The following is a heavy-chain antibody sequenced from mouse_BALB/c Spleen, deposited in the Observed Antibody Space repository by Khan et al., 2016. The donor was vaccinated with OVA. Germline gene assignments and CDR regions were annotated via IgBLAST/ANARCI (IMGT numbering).Heavy chain of an antibody. CDR2: IYPGSGNT. Sequence: QVQLQQSGAELVRPGTSVKMSCKATGYTFTNYWIGWVKQRPGHGLEWIGDIYPGSGNTHYNENFKGRATLTADTSSSTAYMQLSSLTSEDTAIYYGARPFYYGGGYESMDAWGQGTSVTVSS. V-gene: IGHV1-63*02. D-gene: IGHD1-1*01. CDR1: GYTFTNYW. CDR3: ARPFYYGGGYESMDA. J-gene: IGHJ4*01.